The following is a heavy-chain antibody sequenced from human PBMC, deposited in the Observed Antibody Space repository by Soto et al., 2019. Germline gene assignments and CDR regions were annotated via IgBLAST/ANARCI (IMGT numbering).Heavy chain of an antibody. CDR2: IDEYGSTI. V-gene: IGHV3-74*01. J-gene: IGHJ3*02. D-gene: IGHD5-18*01. CDR1: GFTFSSYW. CDR3: ARVGRVGQLWLPNDAFDI. Sequence: GGSLRLSCAASGFTFSSYWMHWVRQVPGKGRMWVSRIDEYGSTINYADSVKGRFTISRDNARNTLYLEMNSLRAEDTAVYYCARVGRVGQLWLPNDAFDIWGQGTMVTVSS.